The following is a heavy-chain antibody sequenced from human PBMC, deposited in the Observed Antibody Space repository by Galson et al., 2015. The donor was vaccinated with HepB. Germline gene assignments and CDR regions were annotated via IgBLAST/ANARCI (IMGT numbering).Heavy chain of an antibody. CDR1: GGSISSFY. CDR3: ARGGSGSYNTYYYGMDV. Sequence: SETLSLTCTVSGGSISSFYWSWIRQPPGKGLESIGYIHYSGSTNYNPSLKSRVTISVDTSKNHFSLKLRSVTAADTAVYYCARGGSGSYNTYYYGMDVWGPGTPVIVSS. V-gene: IGHV4-59*01. CDR2: IHYSGST. D-gene: IGHD1-26*01. J-gene: IGHJ6*02.